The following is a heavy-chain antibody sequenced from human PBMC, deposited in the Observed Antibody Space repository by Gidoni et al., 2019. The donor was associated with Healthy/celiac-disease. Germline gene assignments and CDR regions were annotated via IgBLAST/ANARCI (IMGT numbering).Heavy chain of an antibody. Sequence: QVQLVQSGAEVKKPGSSVKVSCKASGGTFRSSALSWVRQAPGQGLEWMGGISPILGTANYGQKFQGRVTITADESTSTAYMELSSLRSEDTAVYYCARDEGDGDGDYGKDAFDIWGQGTMVTVSS. CDR2: ISPILGTA. V-gene: IGHV1-69*01. CDR3: ARDEGDGDGDYGKDAFDI. J-gene: IGHJ3*02. CDR1: GGTFRSSA. D-gene: IGHD4-17*01.